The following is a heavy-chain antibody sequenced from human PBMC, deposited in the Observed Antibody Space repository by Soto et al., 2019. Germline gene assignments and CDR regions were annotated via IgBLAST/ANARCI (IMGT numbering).Heavy chain of an antibody. V-gene: IGHV3-15*01. CDR2: IKSKTDGGTT. D-gene: IGHD2-2*01. CDR3: TSKVVVPPYYYYMDV. Sequence: GGSLRLSCAASGFTFSNAWMSWVRQAPGKGLEWVGRIKSKTDGGTTDYAAPVKGRFTISRDDSKNTLYLQMNSLKTEDTAVYYCTSKVVVPPYYYYMDVWGKGTTVTVSS. J-gene: IGHJ6*03. CDR1: GFTFSNAW.